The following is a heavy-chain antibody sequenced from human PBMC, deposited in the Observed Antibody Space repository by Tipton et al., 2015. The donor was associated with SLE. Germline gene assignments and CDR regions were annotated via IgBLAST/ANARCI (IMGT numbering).Heavy chain of an antibody. CDR3: ARVPLDY. V-gene: IGHV4-34*01. J-gene: IGHJ4*02. Sequence: TLSLTCAVYGGSFSGYYWSWIRQPPGKGLEWIGSIYYSGRTYYNPSLPSRVTISVDPSKNQFSLKLSSVTAADTAVYYCARVPLDYWGQGTLVTVSS. CDR1: GGSFSGYY. D-gene: IGHD1-1*01. CDR2: IYYSGRT.